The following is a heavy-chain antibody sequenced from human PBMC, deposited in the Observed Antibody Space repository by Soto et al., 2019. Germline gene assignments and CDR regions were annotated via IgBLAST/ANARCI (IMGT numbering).Heavy chain of an antibody. Sequence: QVTLKESGPVLVKPTETLTLTCTVSWFSLSNARMGVTWIRQPPGKALEWLAHIFSNDEKSYSTSLNSRLTSPEDTSKRQVVLTMPIMDRVDTATYYCARYGRGVGARPLESWGQGTLVTVSS. CDR1: WFSLSNARMG. J-gene: IGHJ4*02. V-gene: IGHV2-26*01. CDR3: ARYGRGVGARPLES. D-gene: IGHD1-26*01. CDR2: IFSNDEK.